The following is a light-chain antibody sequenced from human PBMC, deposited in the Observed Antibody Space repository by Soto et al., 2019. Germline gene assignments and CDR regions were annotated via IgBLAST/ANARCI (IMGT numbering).Light chain of an antibody. CDR2: END. CDR3: AAWDDSLTIL. J-gene: IGLJ2*01. Sequence: QSVLTRPPSASGTPGQTVTISCSGSNSNIATFSVYWYQQLPGTAPKLLIYENDQRPSGVPDRFSGSKSDTSASLAIAGLRSGDEANYYCAAWDDSLTILFGGGTKLTVL. CDR1: NSNIATFS. V-gene: IGLV1-47*01.